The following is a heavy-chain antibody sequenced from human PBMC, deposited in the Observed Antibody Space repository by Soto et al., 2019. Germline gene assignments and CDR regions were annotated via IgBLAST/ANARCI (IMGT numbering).Heavy chain of an antibody. Sequence: PSETLSLTCTVSGGSISSRGYYWGWIRQPPGKGLEWIGTIYYSGSTYYNPSLKSRVTISVDTSKNQFSLKLSSVTAADTAVYYCARRGSSSWYGYWGQGTLVTVSS. CDR2: IYYSGST. J-gene: IGHJ4*02. D-gene: IGHD6-13*01. CDR3: ARRGSSSWYGY. CDR1: GGSISSRGYY. V-gene: IGHV4-39*01.